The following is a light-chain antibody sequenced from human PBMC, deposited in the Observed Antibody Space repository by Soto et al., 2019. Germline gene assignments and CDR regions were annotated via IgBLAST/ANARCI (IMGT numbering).Light chain of an antibody. Sequence: ETVLKQSPATLSLSPCERATLSCRASQSISSYLAWYQQKPGQAPRLLIYDASNRATGIPARFSGSGSGTDFTLTISSLEPEDFAVYYCQQRSNWPPITFGQGTRLEIK. CDR1: QSISSY. J-gene: IGKJ5*01. V-gene: IGKV3-11*01. CDR3: QQRSNWPPIT. CDR2: DAS.